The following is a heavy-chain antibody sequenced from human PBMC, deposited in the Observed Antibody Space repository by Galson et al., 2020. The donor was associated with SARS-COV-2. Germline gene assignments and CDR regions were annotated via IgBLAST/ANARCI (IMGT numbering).Heavy chain of an antibody. Sequence: ASVKVSCKASGYTFTGYYMHWVRQAPGQGLEWMGWINPNSGGTNYAQKFQGRVTMTRDTSISTAYMELSRLRSDDTAVYYCARDLLGSYQSYWYFDLWGRGTLVTVSS. J-gene: IGHJ2*01. CDR2: INPNSGGT. CDR1: GYTFTGYY. D-gene: IGHD1-26*01. V-gene: IGHV1-2*02. CDR3: ARDLLGSYQSYWYFDL.